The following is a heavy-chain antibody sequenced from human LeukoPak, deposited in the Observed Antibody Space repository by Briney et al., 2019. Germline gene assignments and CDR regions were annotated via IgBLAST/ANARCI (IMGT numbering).Heavy chain of an antibody. CDR3: ATSGSRYFDS. J-gene: IGHJ4*02. Sequence: QAGGSLRLSCAASGFTFSSYAMHWVRQAPGKGLEWVAVISYDGSNKYYADSVKGRFTISRDNSKNTLYLQMNSLKVEDTAVYTCATSGSRYFDSWGQGTLVTVSS. CDR1: GFTFSSYA. CDR2: ISYDGSNK. D-gene: IGHD1-26*01. V-gene: IGHV3-30-3*01.